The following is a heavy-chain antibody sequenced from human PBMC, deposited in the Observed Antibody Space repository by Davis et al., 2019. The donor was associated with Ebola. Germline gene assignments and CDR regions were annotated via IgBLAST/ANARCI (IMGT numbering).Heavy chain of an antibody. V-gene: IGHV4-4*02. D-gene: IGHD3-10*01. CDR3: ARQDALLWFGELNY. Sequence: MPSETLSLTCTVSGGSISRSNWWSWVRQPPGKGLEWIGDIFHTGITNYNSSLKSRVTISVDTSKNQFSLKLSSVTAADTAVYYCARQDALLWFGELNYWGQGTLVTVSS. CDR2: IFHTGIT. J-gene: IGHJ4*02. CDR1: GGSISRSNW.